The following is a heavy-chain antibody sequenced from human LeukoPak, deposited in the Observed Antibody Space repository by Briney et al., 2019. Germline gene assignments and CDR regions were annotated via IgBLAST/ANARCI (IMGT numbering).Heavy chain of an antibody. CDR2: INHSGST. Sequence: GSLRLSCAASGFTFTSYSMSWIRQPPGKGLEWIGEINHSGSTNYNPSLKSRVTISVDTSKNQFSLKLSSVTAADTAVYYCARAPYSYGYADAFDIWGQGTMVTVSS. D-gene: IGHD5-18*01. J-gene: IGHJ3*02. V-gene: IGHV4-34*01. CDR3: ARAPYSYGYADAFDI. CDR1: GFTFTSYS.